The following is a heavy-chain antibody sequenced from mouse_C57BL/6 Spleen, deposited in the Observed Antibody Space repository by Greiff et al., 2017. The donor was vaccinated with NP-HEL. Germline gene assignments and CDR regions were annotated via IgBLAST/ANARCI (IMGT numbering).Heavy chain of an antibody. CDR2: ISDGGSYT. J-gene: IGHJ2*01. CDR1: GFTFSSYA. CDR3: AREALILRSLDY. Sequence: EVKLVESGGGLVKPGGSLKLSCAASGFTFSSYAMSWVRQTPEKRLEWVATISDGGSYTYYPDNVQGRFTISRDNAKNNLYLQMSHLKSEDTAMYYCAREALILRSLDYWGQGTTLTVSS. V-gene: IGHV5-4*01. D-gene: IGHD1-1*01.